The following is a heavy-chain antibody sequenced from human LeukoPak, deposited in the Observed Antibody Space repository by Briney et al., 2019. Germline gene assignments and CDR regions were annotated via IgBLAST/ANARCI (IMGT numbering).Heavy chain of an antibody. D-gene: IGHD6-13*01. Sequence: ASVKVSCKASGYTFTGYYMHWVRQAPGQGLEWMGWINPNSGGTNYAQKFQGRVTMTRDTSISTAYMELSRLRSDDTAVYYCARDVAAAGPRGWFGPWGQGTLVTVSS. CDR1: GYTFTGYY. CDR3: ARDVAAAGPRGWFGP. J-gene: IGHJ5*02. CDR2: INPNSGGT. V-gene: IGHV1-2*02.